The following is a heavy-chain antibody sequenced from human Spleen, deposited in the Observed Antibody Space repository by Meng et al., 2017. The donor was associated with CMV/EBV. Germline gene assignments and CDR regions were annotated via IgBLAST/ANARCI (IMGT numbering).Heavy chain of an antibody. V-gene: IGHV1-69*10. Sequence: SVKVSCKASGGTFSNSGISWVRQAPGQGLEWMGGVIPMLGVTKYAQKFQGRLTITADISTGTAYMELSRLRSDDTAVYYCAREGGGMDVWGQGTTVTVSS. CDR1: GGTFSNSG. J-gene: IGHJ6*02. D-gene: IGHD3-16*01. CDR2: VIPMLGVT. CDR3: AREGGGMDV.